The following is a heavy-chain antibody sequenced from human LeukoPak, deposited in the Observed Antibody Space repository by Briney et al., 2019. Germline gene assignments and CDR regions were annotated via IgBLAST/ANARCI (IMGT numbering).Heavy chain of an antibody. V-gene: IGHV3-74*01. Sequence: GGSLRLSCAASGFTFNSYWMHWVRQAPGKGLVWVSRINSDGSSTSYADSVKGRFTISRDNAKNTLYLQMNSLRAEDTAVYYCARETYYYGSGSYSGDAFDIWGQGTMVTVSS. CDR3: ARETYYYGSGSYSGDAFDI. D-gene: IGHD3-10*01. J-gene: IGHJ3*02. CDR2: INSDGSST. CDR1: GFTFNSYW.